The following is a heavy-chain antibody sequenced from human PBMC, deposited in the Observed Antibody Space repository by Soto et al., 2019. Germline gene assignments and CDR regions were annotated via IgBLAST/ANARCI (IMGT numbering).Heavy chain of an antibody. D-gene: IGHD3-10*02. CDR2: IYSSGTP. Sequence: DLALIGHIYSSGTPYYNPSLKSRVILSMDTSENQFSLKLSSMTAADTAVYYCARDLRVNTFGDVGGYYYYAMDVWGQGTTVTVSS. J-gene: IGHJ6*02. V-gene: IGHV4-31*02. CDR3: ARDLRVNTFGDVGGYYYYAMDV.